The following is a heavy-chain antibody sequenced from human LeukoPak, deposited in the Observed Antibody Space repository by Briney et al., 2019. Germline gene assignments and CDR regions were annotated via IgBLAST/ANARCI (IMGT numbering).Heavy chain of an antibody. V-gene: IGHV1-8*01. CDR1: GYTFTSYD. CDR2: MNPYSGDT. CDR3: ARARYNSVGMDV. J-gene: IGHJ6*02. Sequence: ASVKVSCKASGYTFTSYDVNWVRQAAGQGLEWMGWMNPYSGDTGYAQEFQGRVTMTRNTSISTAYMELSSLRSEDTAVYYCARARYNSVGMDVWGQGTTVTVSS. D-gene: IGHD6-19*01.